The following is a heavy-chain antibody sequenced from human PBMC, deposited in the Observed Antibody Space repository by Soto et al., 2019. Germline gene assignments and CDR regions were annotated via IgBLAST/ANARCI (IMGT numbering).Heavy chain of an antibody. CDR1: GYTFTSYG. CDR2: ISAYNGNT. D-gene: IGHD3-10*01. V-gene: IGHV1-18*04. CDR3: ARGITLVRGVTQNNWVDP. Sequence: GASVKVCCKASGYTFTSYGISWVRQAPGQGLEWMGWISAYNGNTNYAQKLQGRVTMTTDTSTSTAYMELRSLRSDDTAVYYCARGITLVRGVTQNNWVDPWGQGTLVTVSS. J-gene: IGHJ5*02.